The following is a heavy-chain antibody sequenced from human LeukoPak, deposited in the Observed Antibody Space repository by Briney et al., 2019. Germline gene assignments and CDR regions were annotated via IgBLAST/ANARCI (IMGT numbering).Heavy chain of an antibody. Sequence: PGGSLRLSCVVSGFTVSSKYMTWVRQAPGKGLEWVSVFYSSGTTNYADSVKGRFIISRDNSKNTLYLQMNSLRAEDTAVYYYASRGEYSSSWYGMDVWGQGTTVTVSS. CDR1: GFTVSSKY. V-gene: IGHV3-53*01. J-gene: IGHJ6*02. CDR3: ASRGEYSSSWYGMDV. CDR2: FYSSGTT. D-gene: IGHD6-13*01.